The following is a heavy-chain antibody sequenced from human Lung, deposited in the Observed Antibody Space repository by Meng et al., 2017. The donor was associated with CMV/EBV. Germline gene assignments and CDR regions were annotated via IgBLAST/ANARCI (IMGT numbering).Heavy chain of an antibody. Sequence: KVSXKGSGYSFNTYWIGWVRQMPGKGLEWIGIIYPGDSDARYSLSFRGQVTISADKSINTAYLQWGTLKVSYSAMYTCARQSDCIGIRCYKHFDDWGQGTXVTVSS. D-gene: IGHD2-2*01. CDR1: GYSFNTYW. CDR2: IYPGDSDA. J-gene: IGHJ4*02. V-gene: IGHV5-51*01. CDR3: ARQSDCIGIRCYKHFDD.